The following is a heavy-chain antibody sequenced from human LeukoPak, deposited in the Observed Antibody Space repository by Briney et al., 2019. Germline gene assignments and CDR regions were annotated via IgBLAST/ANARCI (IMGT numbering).Heavy chain of an antibody. V-gene: IGHV1-46*01. CDR3: ARGGARHYYDSSGYSYFDY. CDR1: GYTFTSYY. D-gene: IGHD3-22*01. CDR2: INPSGGST. J-gene: IGHJ4*02. Sequence: GASVKVSCKASGYTFTSYYMHWVRQAPGQGLEWTGIINPSGGSTSYAQKFQGRVTMTRDTSTSTVYMELSSLRSEDTAVYYCARGGARHYYDSSGYSYFDYWGQGTLVTVSS.